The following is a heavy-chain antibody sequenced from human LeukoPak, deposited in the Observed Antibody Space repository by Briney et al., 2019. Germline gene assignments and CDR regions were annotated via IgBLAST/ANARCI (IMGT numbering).Heavy chain of an antibody. Sequence: GGSLRLSCAASGFTFSSYGMHWVRQAPGKGLEWVAVIWYDGSNKYYADSVKGRFTFSRDNSKNTLYLQMNSLRAEDTAVYYCARDRYGGYRAFDYWGQGTLVTVSS. D-gene: IGHD5-12*01. V-gene: IGHV3-33*01. CDR3: ARDRYGGYRAFDY. CDR1: GFTFSSYG. J-gene: IGHJ4*02. CDR2: IWYDGSNK.